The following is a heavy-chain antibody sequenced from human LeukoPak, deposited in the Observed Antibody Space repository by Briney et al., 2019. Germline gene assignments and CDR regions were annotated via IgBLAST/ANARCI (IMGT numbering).Heavy chain of an antibody. CDR1: GFNFRYFW. CDR2: INIDGSDK. V-gene: IGHV3-7*01. Sequence: GGSLRLSCLGSGFNFRYFWMSWVRQAPGKGLEWVANINIDGSDKYYVDSVKGRFTISRDNAKNSLYLQMNSLRAEDTAVYYCVRDRRGFFDYWGQGTLVTVSS. CDR3: VRDRRGFFDY. J-gene: IGHJ4*02.